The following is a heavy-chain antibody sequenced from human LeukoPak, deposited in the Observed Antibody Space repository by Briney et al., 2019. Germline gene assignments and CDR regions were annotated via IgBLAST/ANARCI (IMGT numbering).Heavy chain of an antibody. J-gene: IGHJ6*03. Sequence: GGSLRLSCAASGFTFSSYAMSWVRQAPGKGLEWVSAISGSGGSTYYADSVKGRFTISRDNAKNSLYLQMNSLRAEDTALYYCARGWGFYYYYYYYMDVWGKGTTVTVSS. V-gene: IGHV3-23*01. CDR1: GFTFSSYA. CDR2: ISGSGGST. CDR3: ARGWGFYYYYYYYMDV. D-gene: IGHD7-27*01.